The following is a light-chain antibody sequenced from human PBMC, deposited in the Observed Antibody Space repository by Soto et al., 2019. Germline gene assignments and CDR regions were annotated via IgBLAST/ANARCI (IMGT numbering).Light chain of an antibody. CDR3: QHYGNSPPYT. V-gene: IGKV3-20*01. J-gene: IGKJ2*01. CDR2: GAS. Sequence: ETVSTQSPGTLSLYSGERATLSCRASQTISNIYLAWYQHKPGQAPRLLIYGASNRATGIPDRFSGSGSGTDFTLTISRLEPEDFAVYYCQHYGNSPPYTFGQGTKLEIK. CDR1: QTISNIY.